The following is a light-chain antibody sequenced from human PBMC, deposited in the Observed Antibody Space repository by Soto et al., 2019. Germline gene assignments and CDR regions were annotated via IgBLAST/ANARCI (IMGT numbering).Light chain of an antibody. CDR2: NNN. J-gene: IGLJ1*01. V-gene: IGLV1-40*01. Sequence: QSVLTQPPSVSGAPGQRVTISCTGSSSNIGAGYDVHWYQRLPGTAPKVLIYNNNNRPSGVPDRFSGSKSGTSASLAITGFQAEDEADYYCQSYDSSLSGSYVFGTGTKLTVL. CDR1: SSNIGAGYD. CDR3: QSYDSSLSGSYV.